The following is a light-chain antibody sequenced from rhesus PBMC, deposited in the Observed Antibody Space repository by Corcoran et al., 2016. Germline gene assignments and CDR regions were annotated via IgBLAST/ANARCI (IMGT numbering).Light chain of an antibody. CDR3: QHGYGTPFT. V-gene: IGKV1-74*01. Sequence: DVQMTQSPSSLSASVGDRVTITCRASENVNNYLNWYQQKPGKAPKLLTYKASTLQSGVPSRFSGSGSVTDYAFTIRSLQPEDVATYYCQHGYGTPFTFGPGTKLDIK. J-gene: IGKJ3*01. CDR2: KAS. CDR1: ENVNNY.